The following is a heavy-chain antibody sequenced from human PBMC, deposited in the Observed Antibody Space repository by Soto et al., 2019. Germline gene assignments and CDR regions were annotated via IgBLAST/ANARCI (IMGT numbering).Heavy chain of an antibody. CDR2: IWYDGSNK. CDR1: GFTFSSYG. CDR3: ARDRDYGDPVLCY. V-gene: IGHV3-33*01. D-gene: IGHD4-17*01. Sequence: GGSLRLSCAASGFTFSSYGMHCVRQAPGKGLEWVAVIWYDGSNKYYADSVKGRFTISRDNSKNTLYLQMNSLRAEDTAVYYCARDRDYGDPVLCYGGQGTLVTVSS. J-gene: IGHJ4*02.